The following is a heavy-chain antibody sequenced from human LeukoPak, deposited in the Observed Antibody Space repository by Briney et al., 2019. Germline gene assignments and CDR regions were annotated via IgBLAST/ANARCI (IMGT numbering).Heavy chain of an antibody. J-gene: IGHJ3*02. CDR1: GGSITSYY. D-gene: IGHD1-1*01. Sequence: SETLSLTCTVSGGSITSYYWSWVRQPAGKGLEWIGRIYTSGSTNYNPSLKSRVTMSLDTSKSQFSLKLSSVTAADTAMYYCTRTTASLAAFDIWGQGTMVTVSS. V-gene: IGHV4-4*07. CDR3: TRTTASLAAFDI. CDR2: IYTSGST.